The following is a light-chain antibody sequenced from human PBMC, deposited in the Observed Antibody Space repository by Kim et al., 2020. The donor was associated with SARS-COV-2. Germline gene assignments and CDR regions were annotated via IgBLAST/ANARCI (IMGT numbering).Light chain of an antibody. CDR2: QDF. J-gene: IGLJ2*01. Sequence: VTPGQTASISCSGDNLGQNYASWYQQTPGPSPILVLYQDFKRPSGIPERFSGSNSGNTATLTIIETQTMDEADYYCQAWDGSTVVFGGGTQLTVL. V-gene: IGLV3-1*01. CDR3: QAWDGSTVV. CDR1: NLGQNY.